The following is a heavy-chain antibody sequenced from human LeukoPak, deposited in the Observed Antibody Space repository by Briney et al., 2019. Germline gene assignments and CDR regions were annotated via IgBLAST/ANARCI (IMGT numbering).Heavy chain of an antibody. J-gene: IGHJ4*02. CDR1: GFTFSSYG. D-gene: IGHD5-18*01. CDR2: IRYDGSNK. Sequence: GGSLRLSCAASGFTFSSYGMHWVRQAPGKGLEWVAFIRYDGSNKYYADSVKGRFTISRDNSKNTLYLQMNSLRAEDTAVYYCAKDPVSKAMVSVGSAYWGQGTLVTVSS. V-gene: IGHV3-30*02. CDR3: AKDPVSKAMVSVGSAY.